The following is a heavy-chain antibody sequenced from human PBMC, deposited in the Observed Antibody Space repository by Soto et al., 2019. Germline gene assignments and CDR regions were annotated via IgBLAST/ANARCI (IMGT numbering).Heavy chain of an antibody. CDR3: ARDRGGYYLDC. Sequence: EVQLVESGGGLVQPGGSLRLSCAASGFTFSSYAMHWVRQAPGKGLEYVSAISSNGGSTYYANSVKGRFTISRDNSKNTVYLQMGRLRAEDMAVYYCARDRGGYYLDCWGQVTLVTVSS. CDR1: GFTFSSYA. V-gene: IGHV3-64*01. D-gene: IGHD3-22*01. CDR2: ISSNGGST. J-gene: IGHJ4*02.